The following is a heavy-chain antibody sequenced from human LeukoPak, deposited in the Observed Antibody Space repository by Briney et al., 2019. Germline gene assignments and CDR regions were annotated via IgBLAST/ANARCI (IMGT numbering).Heavy chain of an antibody. D-gene: IGHD6-19*01. V-gene: IGHV3-53*01. CDR1: GFTVSSNY. Sequence: PGGSLRLSCAASGFTVSSNYVSWVRQAPGKGLEWVSVIYSGGSTYYADSVKGRFTISRDNAKNSLYLQMSSLRAEDTALYYCVRETPIAVAGTIYFYFYMDVWGKGTTVTVSS. CDR3: VRETPIAVAGTIYFYFYMDV. J-gene: IGHJ6*03. CDR2: IYSGGST.